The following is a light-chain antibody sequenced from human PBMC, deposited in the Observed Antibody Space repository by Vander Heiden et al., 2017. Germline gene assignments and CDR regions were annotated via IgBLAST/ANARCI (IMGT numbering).Light chain of an antibody. Sequence: QSALAQPASVSVSPGQSINISCTGTSSDVGNYNRVSWYQQHPGKAPHVSIYEVSKRPSGVSHRFSGSKTGNTASLTISGLQAEDEADYYCCSYGDSTTFYVLGTGTEVTVL. CDR3: CSYGDSTTFYV. CDR2: EVS. CDR1: SSDVGNYNR. V-gene: IGLV2-23*02. J-gene: IGLJ1*01.